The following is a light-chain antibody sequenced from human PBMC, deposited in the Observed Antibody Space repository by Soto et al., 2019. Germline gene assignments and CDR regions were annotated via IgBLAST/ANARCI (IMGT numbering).Light chain of an antibody. V-gene: IGKV3-20*01. CDR2: GAS. Sequence: EIVLTQSPGTLSLSPGERATLSCKASQSVASSNLAWYQQKPGQTPKLLNYGASSRASGVPDRFSGSGSGTDFTLTISRLEPEDFAVYYCQQYGGSPGTFGQGTRLEIK. CDR1: QSVASSN. J-gene: IGKJ5*01. CDR3: QQYGGSPGT.